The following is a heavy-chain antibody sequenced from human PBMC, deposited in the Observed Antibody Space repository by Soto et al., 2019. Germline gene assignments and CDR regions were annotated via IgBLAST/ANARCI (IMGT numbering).Heavy chain of an antibody. Sequence: GGSLRLSCAASGFTFSTYAMSWVRQAPGKGLEWVSGMSGSGGRTHHADSVKGRFTISRDNSKNTQYLQMNSLRAEDTAVYYCAKEDSNYEDFYSGMDVWGQGTTVTVSS. CDR3: AKEDSNYEDFYSGMDV. CDR1: GFTFSTYA. CDR2: MSGSGGRT. V-gene: IGHV3-23*01. D-gene: IGHD4-4*01. J-gene: IGHJ6*02.